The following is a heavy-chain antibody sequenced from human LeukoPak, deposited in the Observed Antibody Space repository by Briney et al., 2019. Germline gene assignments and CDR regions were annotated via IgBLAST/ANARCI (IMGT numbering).Heavy chain of an antibody. V-gene: IGHV1-69*13. CDR3: ARAEGWLQRVGFFDI. CDR2: IIPIFGTA. Sequence: ASVKVSCKASGGTFSSYAISWVRQAPGQGREWMRGIIPIFGTANYAQKFQGRVTITADESTSTAYMEPSSLRSEDTAVYYCARAEGWLQRVGFFDIWGQGTMVTVSS. CDR1: GGTFSSYA. D-gene: IGHD5-24*01. J-gene: IGHJ3*02.